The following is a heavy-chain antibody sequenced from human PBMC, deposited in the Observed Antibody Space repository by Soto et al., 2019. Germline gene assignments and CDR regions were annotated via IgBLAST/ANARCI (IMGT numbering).Heavy chain of an antibody. V-gene: IGHV3-9*01. CDR2: ISWNSGSI. CDR3: AKGLYYYQTSGYPHY. D-gene: IGHD3-22*01. Sequence: EVQLVESGGGLVQPGRSLRLSCAASGFTFPDYTMRWVRHAPGKGLEWVSGISWNSGSIDYADSVKGRFIISRDDAKNCLYLQMNSLRAEDTAFYYCAKGLYYYQTSGYPHYWGQGTLVTVSS. J-gene: IGHJ4*02. CDR1: GFTFPDYT.